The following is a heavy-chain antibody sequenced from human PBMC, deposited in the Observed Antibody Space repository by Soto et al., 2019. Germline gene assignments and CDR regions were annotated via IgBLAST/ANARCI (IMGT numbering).Heavy chain of an antibody. V-gene: IGHV1-18*01. D-gene: IGHD5-18*01. J-gene: IGHJ4*02. Sequence: QVQLVQSGAEVKKPGASVKVSCKASDKTFLSYGISWVRQGPGQGLEWMGWISPYNGNTNYPQKLPGRVTMTTDTSTSTAYMELRTLRSDDTAVYYCPTKIDTVMVFRDWGQGTLVTVSS. CDR3: PTKIDTVMVFRD. CDR2: ISPYNGNT. CDR1: DKTFLSYG.